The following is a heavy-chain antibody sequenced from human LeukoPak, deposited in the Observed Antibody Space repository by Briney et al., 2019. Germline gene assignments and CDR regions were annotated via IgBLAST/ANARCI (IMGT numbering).Heavy chain of an antibody. CDR1: GGSISSYY. CDR2: IYYSGST. V-gene: IGHV4-59*12. J-gene: IGHJ4*02. D-gene: IGHD1-26*01. CDR3: ATLRSWSPDYFDH. Sequence: SETLSLTCTVSGGSISSYYWSWIRQPPGKGLEWIGYIYYSGSTNYNPSLKSRVTISVDTSKNHFSLKLRSVTAADTAVYYCATLRSWSPDYFDHWGQGTLVTVSS.